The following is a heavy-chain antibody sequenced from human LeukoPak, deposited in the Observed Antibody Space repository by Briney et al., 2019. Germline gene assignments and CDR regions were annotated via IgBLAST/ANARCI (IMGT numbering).Heavy chain of an antibody. J-gene: IGHJ4*02. CDR1: GGSISNSGYY. V-gene: IGHV4-39*01. D-gene: IGHD6-6*01. CDR2: IYYSGST. Sequence: SETLSLTCTVSGGSISNSGYYWGWIRQPPGKGLESIGSIYYSGSTYYNPSLKSRVTISVDTSKNQFSLKLSSVTAADTAVYYCARPLSSSSGYFDYWGQGTLVTVSS. CDR3: ARPLSSSSGYFDY.